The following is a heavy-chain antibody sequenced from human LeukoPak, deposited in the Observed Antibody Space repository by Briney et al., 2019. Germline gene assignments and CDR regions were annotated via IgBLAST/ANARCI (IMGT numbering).Heavy chain of an antibody. CDR2: IYSGGST. CDR1: GFTVSSNY. CDR3: AREVVGITIFGVVDY. Sequence: GGSLRLSCAASGFTVSSNYMSWVRQAPGKGLEWVSVIYSGGSTYYADSVQGRFTISRDNSKNTLYLQMNSLRAEDTAVYYCAREVVGITIFGVVDYWGQGTLVTVSS. J-gene: IGHJ4*02. V-gene: IGHV3-66*02. D-gene: IGHD3-3*01.